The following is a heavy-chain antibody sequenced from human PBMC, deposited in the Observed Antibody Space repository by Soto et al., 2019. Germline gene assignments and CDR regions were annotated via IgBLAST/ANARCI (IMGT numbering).Heavy chain of an antibody. V-gene: IGHV3-30*03. Sequence: LRLSCAASGFTFSSSGRHWVRQAPGKGLEWVAVISYDGSNKYYADSVKGRFTISRDNSKNTLYLQMNSLRAEDTAVYYCTRLFAYGDAFNLWGQGTMVTVSS. J-gene: IGHJ3*01. D-gene: IGHD4-17*01. CDR3: TRLFAYGDAFNL. CDR2: ISYDGSNK. CDR1: GFTFSSSG.